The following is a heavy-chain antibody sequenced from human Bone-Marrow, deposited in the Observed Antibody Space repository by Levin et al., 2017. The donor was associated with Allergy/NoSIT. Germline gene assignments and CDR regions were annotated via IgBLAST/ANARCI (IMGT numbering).Heavy chain of an antibody. Sequence: SQTLSLPCTVSGGSVRSGTYYWNWIRQPPGKGLEWIGYIYSSGRTKYNPSLKSRVTISVDTSKNQFSLKLSSVTAADTAVYFCARGEYYYGSGNWFDPWGQGTLVTVSS. CDR1: GGSVRSGTYY. CDR2: IYSSGRT. V-gene: IGHV4-61*01. J-gene: IGHJ5*02. CDR3: ARGEYYYGSGNWFDP. D-gene: IGHD3-10*01.